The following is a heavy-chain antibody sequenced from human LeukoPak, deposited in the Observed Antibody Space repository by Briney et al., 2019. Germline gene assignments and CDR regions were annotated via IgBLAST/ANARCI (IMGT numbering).Heavy chain of an antibody. CDR3: ARAQRYYYYMDV. CDR2: IYYSGST. CDR1: GGSISSYY. Sequence: SETLSLTCTVSGGSISSYYWSWIRQPPGKGLEWIGYIYYSGSTNYNPSLKSRVTISVDTSENQFSLKLSSVTAPDTAVYYCARAQRYYYYMDVWGKGTTVTISS. V-gene: IGHV4-59*08. J-gene: IGHJ6*03.